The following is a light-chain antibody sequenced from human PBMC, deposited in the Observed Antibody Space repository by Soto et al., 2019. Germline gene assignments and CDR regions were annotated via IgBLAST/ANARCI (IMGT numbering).Light chain of an antibody. CDR1: QSVTSN. V-gene: IGKV3-15*01. J-gene: IGKJ1*01. CDR2: DAS. CDR3: QRYSDWPPWT. Sequence: EIVITQSPATLSVSPGEKATLSGRPSQSVTSNLAWYQQKPGQAPRLLIYDASIRATGIPDRFIGSGSGTEFTLTITSLQSEDFAVYYCQRYSDWPPWTFGQGTKVEIK.